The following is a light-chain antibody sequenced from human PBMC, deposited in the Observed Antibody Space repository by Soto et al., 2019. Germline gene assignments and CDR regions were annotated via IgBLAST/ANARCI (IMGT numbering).Light chain of an antibody. CDR1: SSDVGGYNY. CDR2: AVS. Sequence: QSALTQPRSVSGSPGQSVTLSCTGTSSDVGGYNYVSWYQQHPGKAPKLIIYAVSGRPSGVPDRFSGSKSGNTASLTISGLQADDEADYYCCSYAGYYTLVFGGGTKVTVL. V-gene: IGLV2-11*01. CDR3: CSYAGYYTLV. J-gene: IGLJ2*01.